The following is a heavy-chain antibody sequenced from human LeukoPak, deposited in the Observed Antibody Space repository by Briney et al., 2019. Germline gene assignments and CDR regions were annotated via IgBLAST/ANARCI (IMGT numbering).Heavy chain of an antibody. Sequence: GRSLRLSCAASGFTFDDYAMHWVRQAPGKGLEWVSGISWNSGSIGYADSVEGRFTISRDNAKNSLYLRMNSLRAEDTALYYCAKDTSQQWLVLGYFDYWGQGTLVTVSS. CDR2: ISWNSGSI. J-gene: IGHJ4*02. CDR3: AKDTSQQWLVLGYFDY. V-gene: IGHV3-9*01. D-gene: IGHD6-19*01. CDR1: GFTFDDYA.